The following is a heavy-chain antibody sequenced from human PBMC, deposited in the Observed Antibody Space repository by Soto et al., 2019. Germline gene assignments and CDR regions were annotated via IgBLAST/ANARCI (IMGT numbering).Heavy chain of an antibody. Sequence: SQTLSLTCTGSGGSISSSGYYWGWIRQPPGKGLEWVGSLYYSGNTYYNPSLNSRVTMSIDTSKSQFSLQLRSLTAADTAVYYCANHRDYDGMAVCGQGTAVPVSS. J-gene: IGHJ6*02. D-gene: IGHD2-21*01. V-gene: IGHV4-39*01. CDR3: ANHRDYDGMAV. CDR2: LYYSGNT. CDR1: GGSISSSGYY.